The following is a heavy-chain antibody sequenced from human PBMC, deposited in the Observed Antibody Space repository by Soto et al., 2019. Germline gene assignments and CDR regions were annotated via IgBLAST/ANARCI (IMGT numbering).Heavy chain of an antibody. CDR3: ARWWSGSRQGFDP. D-gene: IGHD3-3*01. CDR2: IYYSGST. J-gene: IGHJ5*02. CDR1: GGSISSGDYY. V-gene: IGHV4-31*03. Sequence: QVQLQESGPGLVKPSQTLSLTCTVSGGSISSGDYYWSWIRQHPGKGLEWIGYIYYSGSTYYNPSLTSRGTISVDTSKTQFSLKLSSVTAADTAVYYCARWWSGSRQGFDPWGQGTLVTVSS.